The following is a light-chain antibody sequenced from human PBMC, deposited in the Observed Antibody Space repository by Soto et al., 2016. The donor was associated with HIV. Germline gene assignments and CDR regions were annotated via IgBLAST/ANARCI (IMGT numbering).Light chain of an antibody. CDR2: QSK. J-gene: IGLJ2*01. Sequence: SYEVTQPPSVSVSPGQTATITCSGDRLGDKYNSWYQQRPGQSPVLVIYQSKKRPSGIPERFSGSNSDNTATLTISGTQAMDEADYYCQARDNRPVFGGGTKLTVL. CDR3: QARDNRPV. V-gene: IGLV3-1*01. CDR1: RLGDKY.